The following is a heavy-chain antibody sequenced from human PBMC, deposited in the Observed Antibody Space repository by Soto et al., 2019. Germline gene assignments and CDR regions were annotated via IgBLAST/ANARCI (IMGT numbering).Heavy chain of an antibody. Sequence: SETLSLTCSFSGGSVTSHYLTWIRQSPEKGLEWIGYMYYTGSSYYNPSLKSRLTISVDTSKNQFSLKLSSVTAADTAVYYCARKNYDSSGYYYAFDIWGQGTMVTVSS. V-gene: IGHV4-59*06. D-gene: IGHD3-22*01. CDR2: MYYTGSS. CDR3: ARKNYDSSGYYYAFDI. CDR1: GGSVTSHY. J-gene: IGHJ3*02.